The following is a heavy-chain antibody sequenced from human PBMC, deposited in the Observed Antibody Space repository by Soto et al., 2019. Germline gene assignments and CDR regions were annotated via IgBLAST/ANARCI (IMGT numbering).Heavy chain of an antibody. CDR3: ARVRYVILTGSSDYFDY. D-gene: IGHD3-9*01. CDR1: VDSVSSNSAA. Sequence: TLSLTCAISVDSVSSNSAAWNWIRQSPSRGLEWLGRTYYRSKWYNDYAVSVKSRITINPDTSKNQFSLQLNSVTPEDTAVYYCARVRYVILTGSSDYFDYWGQGTLLTVSS. CDR2: TYYRSKWYN. J-gene: IGHJ4*02. V-gene: IGHV6-1*01.